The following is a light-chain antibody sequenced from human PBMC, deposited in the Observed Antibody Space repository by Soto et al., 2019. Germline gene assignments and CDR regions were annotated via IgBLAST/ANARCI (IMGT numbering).Light chain of an antibody. J-gene: IGKJ1*01. CDR1: QTISSW. Sequence: DIQMTQSPSTLSASVGDRVTITCRASQTISSWLAWYQQKPGTAPKLLIQKASSLESGVPSRFSGSGSGTEFTLTISSLQPDDFATYYCQQYSGASPWTFGQGTRVEIK. CDR3: QQYSGASPWT. CDR2: KAS. V-gene: IGKV1-5*03.